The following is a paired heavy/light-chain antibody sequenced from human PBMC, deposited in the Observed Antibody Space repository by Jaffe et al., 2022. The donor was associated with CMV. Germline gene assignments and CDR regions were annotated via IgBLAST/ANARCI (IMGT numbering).Light chain of an antibody. CDR3: SSYTSTSTPYV. V-gene: IGLV2-14*03. CDR2: DVS. CDR1: NSDVGAYNY. J-gene: IGLJ1*01. Sequence: QSVLTQPASVSGSPGQSITISCTGTNSDVGAYNYVSWYQQHPGKAPKLLIYDVSNRPSGISNRFSGSKSGNTASLTISGLQAEDEADYYCSSYTSTSTPYVFGTGTKVTVL.
Heavy chain of an antibody. CDR1: GFTFNTYP. CDR2: ILGNGDSP. J-gene: IGHJ3*02. D-gene: IGHD1-1*01. Sequence: EVQLVESGGGLVQPGGSLRLSCAASGFTFNTYPMHWVRQAPGKGLEYVSSILGNGDSPSYANSVNDRFTISRDNSKNTLYLQMGGLRAEDMAVYYCARDTRTGFAFDIWGQGTMVTVSS. V-gene: IGHV3-64*01. CDR3: ARDTRTGFAFDI.